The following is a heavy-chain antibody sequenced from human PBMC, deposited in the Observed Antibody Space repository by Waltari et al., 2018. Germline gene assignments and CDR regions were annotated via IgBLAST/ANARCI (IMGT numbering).Heavy chain of an antibody. J-gene: IGHJ3*02. CDR2: IDPSDSYT. CDR1: GYSFPSHW. V-gene: IGHV5-10-1*03. CDR3: ARLAVVVTFDAFDI. Sequence: EVQLVQSGAEVKKPGASRRISCKGSGYSFPSHWHRWVRQMPGKGLEWMGRIDPSDSYTNYSPSFQGHVTISADKSISTAYLQWSSLKASDTAMYYCARLAVVVTFDAFDIWGQGTMVTVSS. D-gene: IGHD3-22*01.